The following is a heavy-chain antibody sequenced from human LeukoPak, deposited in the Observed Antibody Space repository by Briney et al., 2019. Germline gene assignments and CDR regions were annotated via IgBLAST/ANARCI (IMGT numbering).Heavy chain of an antibody. D-gene: IGHD4-17*01. J-gene: IGHJ4*02. CDR3: ARDDFGDYVFGY. CDR2: INSDGSST. Sequence: GGSLRLSCAGSGFTFSTYWMHWVRQAPGKGLLWVSRINSDGSSTSYADSVKGRFTISRDNAKNTLYLNTNSLRAEDTAVYYCARDDFGDYVFGYWGQGTLVTVSS. V-gene: IGHV3-74*01. CDR1: GFTFSTYW.